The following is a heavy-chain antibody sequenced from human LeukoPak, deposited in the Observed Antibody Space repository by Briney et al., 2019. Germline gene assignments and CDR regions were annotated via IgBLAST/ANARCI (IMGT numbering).Heavy chain of an antibody. CDR2: IIPIFGTA. D-gene: IGHD2-15*01. J-gene: IGHJ6*03. CDR3: ASGDVVVVAASRYYYYYMDV. CDR1: GGTFSSYA. Sequence: SVKVSCKASGGTFSSYAISWVRQAPGQGLEWMGGIIPIFGTANYAQKFQGRVTITADKSTSTAYMELSSLRSEDTAVYYCASGDVVVVAASRYYYYYMDVWGKGTTVTVSS. V-gene: IGHV1-69*06.